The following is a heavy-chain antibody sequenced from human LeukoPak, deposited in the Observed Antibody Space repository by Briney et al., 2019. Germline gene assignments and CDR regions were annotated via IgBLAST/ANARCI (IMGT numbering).Heavy chain of an antibody. CDR2: IYYSGNT. V-gene: IGHV4-59*08. D-gene: IGHD2-8*01. CDR3: ARFNGRRYMDV. CDR1: GGSISSYY. Sequence: SETLSLTCTVSGGSISSYYWSWIRQPPGKGLEWIGYIYYSGNTNYNPSLKSRVIISVNTSKNQFSLKPSSVTAADTAVYYCARFNGRRYMDVWGKGTTVTVSS. J-gene: IGHJ6*03.